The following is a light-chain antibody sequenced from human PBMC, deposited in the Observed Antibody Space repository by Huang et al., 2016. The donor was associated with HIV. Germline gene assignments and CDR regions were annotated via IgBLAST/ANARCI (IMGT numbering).Light chain of an antibody. CDR2: GSS. V-gene: IGKV3-15*01. CDR1: HSVSSN. Sequence: ERVMTQSPDTLSVAPGERVTLSCRASHSVSSNLAWYQQKPGQAPRLLIHGSSTRATGIPARFSGSGSGTEFTLAISSLQSEDSGVYFCQQYDNWPLTFGQGTRLEIK. CDR3: QQYDNWPLT. J-gene: IGKJ5*01.